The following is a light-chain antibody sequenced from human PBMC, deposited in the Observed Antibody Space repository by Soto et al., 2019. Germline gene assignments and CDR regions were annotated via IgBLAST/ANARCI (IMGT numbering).Light chain of an antibody. CDR1: RDVGSD. Sequence: QMTQSPTSLSASVGEKIIITGRASRDVGSDVSWYKQKPGQDPKLLIYAASNLYTGVPSRFSGSRSGTEFTLTIRSLQPEEWTSYYGLQEYGDSWTCGHRTKVDIK. CDR3: LQEYGDSWT. CDR2: AAS. V-gene: IGKV1-6*01. J-gene: IGKJ1*01.